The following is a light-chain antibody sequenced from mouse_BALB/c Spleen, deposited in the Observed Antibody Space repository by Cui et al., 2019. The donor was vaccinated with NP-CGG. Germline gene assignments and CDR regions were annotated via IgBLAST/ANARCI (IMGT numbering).Light chain of an antibody. Sequence: QPAVTPESAPLTSPGETVTLTCRSSTGAVTTSNYANWVQEKPDHLFTGLIGGTNNRAPGVPARFSGSLIGDKAALTITGAQTEDEAIYFCALWYSNHWVFGGGTKLTVL. J-gene: IGLJ1*01. CDR2: GTN. CDR1: TGAVTTSNY. V-gene: IGLV1*01. CDR3: ALWYSNHWV.